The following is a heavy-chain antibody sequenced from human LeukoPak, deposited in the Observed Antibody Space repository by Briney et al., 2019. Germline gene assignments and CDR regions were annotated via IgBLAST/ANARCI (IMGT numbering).Heavy chain of an antibody. CDR1: GGSLSGYF. V-gene: IGHV4-34*01. D-gene: IGHD4-17*01. CDR2: ITHTGRT. J-gene: IGHJ4*02. Sequence: SETLSLTCAVYGGSLSGYFWSWIRQPPGKGLEWIGEITHTGRTNYNPSLKSRVALSENTSKDQFSLKLSSVTVADTAVYYCAGIYGDYSDFEYWSQGTLVTVSS. CDR3: AGIYGDYSDFEY.